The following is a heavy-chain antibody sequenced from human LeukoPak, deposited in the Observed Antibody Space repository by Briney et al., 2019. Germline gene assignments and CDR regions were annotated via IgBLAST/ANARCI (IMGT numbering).Heavy chain of an antibody. D-gene: IGHD2-15*01. J-gene: IGHJ4*02. CDR3: ARGAGVAHPAY. V-gene: IGHV4-34*01. Sequence: SETLSLTCAVYGGSFSDYYWSWIRQPPGNGLEWIGEINHSGSTNYNPSLKSRLTISVDTSNNQFSLKMSSVTAADTAVYYCARGAGVAHPAYWGQGILVTVSS. CDR2: INHSGST. CDR1: GGSFSDYY.